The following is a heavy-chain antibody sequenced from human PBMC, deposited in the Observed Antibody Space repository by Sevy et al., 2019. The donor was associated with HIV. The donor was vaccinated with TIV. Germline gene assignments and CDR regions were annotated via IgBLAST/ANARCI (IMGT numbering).Heavy chain of an antibody. CDR3: ARDLIAARRRVYYYGMDV. CDR1: GFTFSSYA. CDR2: ISYDGSNK. J-gene: IGHJ6*02. V-gene: IGHV3-30*04. D-gene: IGHD6-6*01. Sequence: GGSLRLSCAASGFTFSSYARHWVRQAPGKGLEWVAVISYDGSNKYYADSVKGRFTISRDNSKNTLYLQMNSLRAEDTAVYYCARDLIAARRRVYYYGMDVWGQGTTVTVSS.